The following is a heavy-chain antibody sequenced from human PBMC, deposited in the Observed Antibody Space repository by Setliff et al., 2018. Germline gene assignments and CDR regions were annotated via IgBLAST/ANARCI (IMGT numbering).Heavy chain of an antibody. CDR2: INAGNGNT. CDR1: GYTFTSYA. D-gene: IGHD3-3*01. J-gene: IGHJ5*02. V-gene: IGHV1-3*01. CDR3: ARLEQFLEWPWFDP. Sequence: ASVKVSCKASGYTFTSYAMHWVRQAPGQRLEWMGWINAGNGNTSYAQKLQGRVTITRDTSASTAYMELSSLRSEDTAVYYCARLEQFLEWPWFDPWGQGTLVTVSS.